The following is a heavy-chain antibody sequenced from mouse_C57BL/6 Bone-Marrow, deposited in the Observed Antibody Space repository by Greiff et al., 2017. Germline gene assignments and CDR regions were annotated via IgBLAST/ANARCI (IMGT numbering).Heavy chain of an antibody. J-gene: IGHJ3*01. CDR1: GFTFSSYG. CDR2: ISSGGSYT. CDR3: ARIDGRIAY. Sequence: EVQRVESGGDLVKPGGSLKLSCAASGFTFSSYGMSWVRQTPDKRLEWVATISSGGSYTYYPDSVKGRFTISRDNAKNTLYLQMSSLKSEDTAMYYCARIDGRIAYWGQGTLVTVSA. D-gene: IGHD2-3*01. V-gene: IGHV5-6*01.